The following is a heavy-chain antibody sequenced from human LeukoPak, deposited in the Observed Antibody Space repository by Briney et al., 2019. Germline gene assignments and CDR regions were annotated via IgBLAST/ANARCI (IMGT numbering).Heavy chain of an antibody. D-gene: IGHD3-3*01. Sequence: GGSLRLSCAASGFTFSSYAMSWVRQAPGKGLEWGSAISGGGGSTYYADSVKGRFTISRDNSKNTLYLQMNSLRAEDTAVYYCAKIFKPSIATIFGVVDGYYYYYMDVWGKGTTVTVSS. J-gene: IGHJ6*03. V-gene: IGHV3-23*01. CDR1: GFTFSSYA. CDR2: ISGGGGST. CDR3: AKIFKPSIATIFGVVDGYYYYYMDV.